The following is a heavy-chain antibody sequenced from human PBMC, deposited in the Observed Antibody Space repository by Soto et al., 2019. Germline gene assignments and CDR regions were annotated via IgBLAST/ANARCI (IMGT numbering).Heavy chain of an antibody. V-gene: IGHV4-34*01. CDR1: GGSFSGYY. CDR2: INHSGST. Sequence: SETLSLTXAVYGGSFSGYYWSWIRQPPGKGLEWIGEINHSGSTNYSPSLKSRVTVSIDTSKNRFSLRLSSVTAADTAVYYCARVRGYSYGSNYFYCMDVWGQGTTVTVSS. D-gene: IGHD5-18*01. CDR3: ARVRGYSYGSNYFYCMDV. J-gene: IGHJ6*02.